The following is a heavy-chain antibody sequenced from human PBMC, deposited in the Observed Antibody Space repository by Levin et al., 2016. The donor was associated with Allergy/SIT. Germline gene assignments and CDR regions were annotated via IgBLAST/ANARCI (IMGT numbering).Heavy chain of an antibody. J-gene: IGHJ4*02. CDR2: ISSSSSYT. V-gene: IGHV3-11*06. Sequence: WIRQPPGKGLEWVSYISSSSSYTNYADSVKGRFTISRDNAKNSLYLQMNSLRAEDTAVYYCAREYCSGGSCYSAFDYWGQGTLVTVSS. CDR3: AREYCSGGSCYSAFDY. D-gene: IGHD2-15*01.